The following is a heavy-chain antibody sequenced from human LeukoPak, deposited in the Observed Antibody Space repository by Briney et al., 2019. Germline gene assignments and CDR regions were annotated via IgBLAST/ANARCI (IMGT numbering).Heavy chain of an antibody. CDR3: ARSKTYYDFWSGSGGYYYGMDV. CDR1: GGSISSYY. CDR2: INHSGST. Sequence: SETLSLTCTVSGGSISSYYWSWIRQPPGKGLEWIGEINHSGSTNYNPSLKSRVTISVDTSKNQFSLKLSSVTAADTAVYYCARSKTYYDFWSGSGGYYYGMDVWGQGTTVTVSS. D-gene: IGHD3-3*01. V-gene: IGHV4-34*01. J-gene: IGHJ6*02.